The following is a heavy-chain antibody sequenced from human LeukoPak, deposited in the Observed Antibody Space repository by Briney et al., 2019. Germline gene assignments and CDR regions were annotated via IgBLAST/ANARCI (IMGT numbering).Heavy chain of an antibody. CDR1: EFTFDDYA. Sequence: PGGSLRLSCATSEFTFDDYAMSWVRQAPGKGLVWVSRINSDGSSTSYADSVKGRFTISRDNAKNTLYLQMNSLRAEDTAVYYCARDLSAAADPRDNWFDPWGQGTLVTVSS. CDR3: ARDLSAAADPRDNWFDP. CDR2: INSDGSST. V-gene: IGHV3-74*01. J-gene: IGHJ5*02. D-gene: IGHD6-13*01.